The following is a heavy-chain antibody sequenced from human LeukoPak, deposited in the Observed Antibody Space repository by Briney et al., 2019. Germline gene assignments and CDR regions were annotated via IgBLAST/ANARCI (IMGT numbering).Heavy chain of an antibody. V-gene: IGHV1-2*02. CDR3: ARSSREYQLPAWRV. D-gene: IGHD2-2*01. CDR2: INPNSGGT. CDR1: GYTFTGYY. Sequence: WASVKVSCKASGYTFTGYYMHWVRQAPGQGLEWMGWINPNSGGTNYAQKFQGRVTMTRDTSISTAYMELSRLRSDDTAVYYCARSSREYQLPAWRVWGQGTLVTVSS. J-gene: IGHJ4*02.